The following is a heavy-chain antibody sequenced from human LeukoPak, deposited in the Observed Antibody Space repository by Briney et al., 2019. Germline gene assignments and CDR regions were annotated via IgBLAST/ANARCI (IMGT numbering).Heavy chain of an antibody. CDR1: GGSISSGGYH. D-gene: IGHD4-17*01. V-gene: IGHV4-31*03. CDR2: IYYSGST. J-gene: IGHJ6*02. Sequence: SDTVSLTCTVSGGSISSGGYHWSWIPQHPGKGLEWIRYIYYSGSTYYNQSLKSRVTISVDTSKNQFSLELSSVTAADTAVYYCAREEGITGVTTMKGRESGHYYYGMDVWGQGTTVTVSS. CDR3: AREEGITGVTTMKGRESGHYYYGMDV.